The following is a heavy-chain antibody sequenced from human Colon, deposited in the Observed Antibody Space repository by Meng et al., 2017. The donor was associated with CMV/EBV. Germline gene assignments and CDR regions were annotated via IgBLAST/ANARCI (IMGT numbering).Heavy chain of an antibody. CDR2: INSSGSAI. Sequence: GGSLRLSCVASGLSFSSYEMNWVRQAPGKGLEWLSDINSSGSAIHYADSVKGRFTISRDNAKNSLYLQMNSLRAEDTAVYYCAGGGYYDSGSYYKGWVFGMDVWGQGTTVTVSS. J-gene: IGHJ6*02. V-gene: IGHV3-48*03. CDR1: GLSFSSYE. CDR3: AGGGYYDSGSYYKGWVFGMDV. D-gene: IGHD3-10*01.